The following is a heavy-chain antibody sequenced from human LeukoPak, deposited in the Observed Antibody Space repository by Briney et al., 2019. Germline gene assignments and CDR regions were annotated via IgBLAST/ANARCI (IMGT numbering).Heavy chain of an antibody. D-gene: IGHD3-22*01. Sequence: SETLSLTCTVSGGSISSSSYYWGWIRQPPGKGLEWIGSIYYSGSTYYNPPLKSRVTISVDTSKNQFSLKLSSVTAADTAVYYCATIITTYYMDVWGKGTTVTVSS. J-gene: IGHJ6*03. CDR3: ATIITTYYMDV. CDR1: GGSISSSSYY. CDR2: IYYSGST. V-gene: IGHV4-39*01.